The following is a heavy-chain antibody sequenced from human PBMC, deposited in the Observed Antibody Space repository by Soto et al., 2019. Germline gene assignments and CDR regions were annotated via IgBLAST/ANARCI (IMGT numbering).Heavy chain of an antibody. J-gene: IGHJ4*02. D-gene: IGHD2-15*01. Sequence: EVQLVESGGGLIQPGGSLRLSCAASGFTVSSNYMSWVRQAPGKGLEWVSVIYSGGSTYYADSVKGRFTIPRDNSKNTLSLQMNSLRAEDTAVYYCARGKWAGAATPIEYWGQGTLVTVSS. CDR2: IYSGGST. V-gene: IGHV3-53*01. CDR1: GFTVSSNY. CDR3: ARGKWAGAATPIEY.